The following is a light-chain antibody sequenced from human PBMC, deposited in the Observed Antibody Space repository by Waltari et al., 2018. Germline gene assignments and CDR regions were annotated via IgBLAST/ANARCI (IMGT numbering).Light chain of an antibody. Sequence: DIQMTQSPSSLSASVGDRVTITCQASQDIRNYLNWYQQKPGKAPKLLNYDASNLETGVPSRFSGSGSGTDFSFTISSLQPEDFATYYCQQYDNVPRTFGQGTKLEIK. J-gene: IGKJ2*02. CDR3: QQYDNVPRT. CDR2: DAS. CDR1: QDIRNY. V-gene: IGKV1-33*01.